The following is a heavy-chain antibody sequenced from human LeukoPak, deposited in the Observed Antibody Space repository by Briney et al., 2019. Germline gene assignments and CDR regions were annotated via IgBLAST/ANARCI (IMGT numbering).Heavy chain of an antibody. D-gene: IGHD2-15*01. V-gene: IGHV4-4*07. Sequence: SETLSLTCTVSGGSINNYYWSWIRQPAGKGLEWIGRIYTRGSTNYNPSLKSRVTMSVDTSKNQFSLKLSPVTAADTAVYYCARGRYCSADICSGGNAFDIWGQGTMVSVSS. CDR1: GGSINNYY. J-gene: IGHJ3*02. CDR2: IYTRGST. CDR3: ARGRYCSADICSGGNAFDI.